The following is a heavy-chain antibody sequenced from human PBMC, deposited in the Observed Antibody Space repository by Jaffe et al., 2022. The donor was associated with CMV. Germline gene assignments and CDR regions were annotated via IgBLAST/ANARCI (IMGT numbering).Heavy chain of an antibody. CDR3: ARSAIFASGWFDP. J-gene: IGHJ5*02. CDR1: GGSVSSGSYY. V-gene: IGHV4-61*01. Sequence: QVQLQESGPGLVKPSETLSLTCTVSGGSVSSGSYYWSWIRQPPGKGLEWIGYIYYSGSTNYNPSLKSRVTISVDTSKNQFSLKLSSVTAADTAVYYCARSAIFASGWFDPWGQGTLVTVSS. D-gene: IGHD3-3*01. CDR2: IYYSGST.